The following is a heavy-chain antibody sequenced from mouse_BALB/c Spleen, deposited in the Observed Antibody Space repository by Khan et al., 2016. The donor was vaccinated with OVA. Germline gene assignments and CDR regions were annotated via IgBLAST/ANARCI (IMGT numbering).Heavy chain of an antibody. D-gene: IGHD2-2*01. CDR1: GYSFTSYY. Sequence: EVQLQQSGPELMKPGASVKISCKASGYSFTSYYIHWMMQSHGKSLEWIGYIDPFSGGTTYNQKFKGQATLTVDKSSSTAYLLLSNLTSEDSAVYYCARHGFVAWFTYWGQGTLVTVSA. CDR3: ARHGFVAWFTY. V-gene: IGHV1S135*01. J-gene: IGHJ3*01. CDR2: IDPFSGGT.